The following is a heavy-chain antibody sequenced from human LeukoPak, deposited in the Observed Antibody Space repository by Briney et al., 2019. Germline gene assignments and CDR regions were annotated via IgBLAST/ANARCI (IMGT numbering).Heavy chain of an antibody. CDR2: IWYDGSNK. CDR1: GFTFSSYG. V-gene: IGHV3-33*01. CDR3: AREGRLYYDFWSGYDS. J-gene: IGHJ4*02. Sequence: GGSLRLSCAASGFTFSSYGMHWVRQAPGKGLEWVAVIWYDGSNKYYADSVKGRFTISRDNSKNTLYLQMNSLRAEDTAVYYCAREGRLYYDFWSGYDSWGQGTLVTVSS. D-gene: IGHD3-3*01.